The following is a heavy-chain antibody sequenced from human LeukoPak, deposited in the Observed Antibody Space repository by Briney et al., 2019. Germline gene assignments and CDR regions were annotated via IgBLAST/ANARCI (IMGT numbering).Heavy chain of an antibody. V-gene: IGHV3-23*01. CDR2: IRGSGGGT. Sequence: PGGSLRLSCAASGFTFSSYAMSWVRQAPGKGLKWVSAIRGSGGGTYYADSVKGRFTISRDNSKNTLYLQTNSLRAEDTAVYYCAKRHSSSWEGFDYWGQGTLVTVSS. CDR3: AKRHSSSWEGFDY. D-gene: IGHD6-13*01. J-gene: IGHJ4*02. CDR1: GFTFSSYA.